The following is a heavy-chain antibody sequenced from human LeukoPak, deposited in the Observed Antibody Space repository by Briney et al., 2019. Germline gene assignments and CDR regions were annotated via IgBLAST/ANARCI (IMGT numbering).Heavy chain of an antibody. CDR1: GFTFSSYS. CDR3: ARRSGLDY. Sequence: PGGSLRLSCAASGFTFSSYSMNWVRQAPGKGLEWVSYISSSSSTIYYADSVKGRFTISRDNAKNSLYLRMNSLGAEDTAVYYCARRSGLDYWGQGTLVTVSS. J-gene: IGHJ4*02. CDR2: ISSSSSTI. V-gene: IGHV3-48*01.